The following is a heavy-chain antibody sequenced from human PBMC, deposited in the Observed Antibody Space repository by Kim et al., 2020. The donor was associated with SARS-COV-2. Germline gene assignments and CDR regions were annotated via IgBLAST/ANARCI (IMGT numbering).Heavy chain of an antibody. CDR3: AGSHSNGGSPFDY. J-gene: IGHJ4*02. D-gene: IGHD6-19*01. Sequence: ASVKVSCQASGSMFTNYAMNWVRQAPGQGLEWMGWINTNTGNPTYAQGFTGRFVFSLDTSVSTAYLQISSLQAEDTAVYYCAGSHSNGGSPFDYWGRGTLVTVSS. CDR2: INTNTGNP. CDR1: GSMFTNYA. V-gene: IGHV7-4-1*02.